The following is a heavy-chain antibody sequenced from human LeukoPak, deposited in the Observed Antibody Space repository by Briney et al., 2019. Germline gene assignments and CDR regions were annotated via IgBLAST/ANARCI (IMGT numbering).Heavy chain of an antibody. CDR3: AGALAYCAGNCVTDYFDY. Sequence: SETLSLTCTVSGGSINSATYYWGWIRQPPGKGLEWIGTIYSSGSTSYTPSLESRVTMSVDTSKNQFFLKLTSVTAADTAVYYCAGALAYCAGNCVTDYFDYWGQGALVTVSS. D-gene: IGHD2-21*01. J-gene: IGHJ4*02. V-gene: IGHV4-39*01. CDR1: GGSINSATYY. CDR2: IYSSGST.